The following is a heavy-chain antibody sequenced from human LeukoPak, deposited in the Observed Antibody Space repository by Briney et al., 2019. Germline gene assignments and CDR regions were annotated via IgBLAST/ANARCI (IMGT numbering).Heavy chain of an antibody. V-gene: IGHV3-53*01. Sequence: SGGSLRLSCAASGFTVSSNYMSWVRQAPGKGLEWVSVIYSGGSTYYADSVKGRFTISSDNSKNTLYLQMNSLRAEDTAVYYCARDWGYHDSSGYEYWYFDLWGRGTLVTVSS. J-gene: IGHJ2*01. D-gene: IGHD3-22*01. CDR1: GFTVSSNY. CDR2: IYSGGST. CDR3: ARDWGYHDSSGYEYWYFDL.